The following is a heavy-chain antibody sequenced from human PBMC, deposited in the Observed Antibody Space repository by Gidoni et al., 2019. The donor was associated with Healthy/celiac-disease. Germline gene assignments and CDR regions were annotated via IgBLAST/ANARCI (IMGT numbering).Heavy chain of an antibody. CDR3: AHILAVTRLGSAEYFQH. D-gene: IGHD2-15*01. CDR2: IYWDDDK. V-gene: IGHV2-5*02. J-gene: IGHJ1*01. Sequence: QITLKESGPTLVTPTQTLTLTCTFSGFSLSTRGVGLGWIRQPPGKALEWLALIYWDDDKRYSPSLKSRLTITKDTSNNQVVLTMTNMDPVDTATYYCAHILAVTRLGSAEYFQHWGQGTLVTVSS. CDR1: GFSLSTRGVG.